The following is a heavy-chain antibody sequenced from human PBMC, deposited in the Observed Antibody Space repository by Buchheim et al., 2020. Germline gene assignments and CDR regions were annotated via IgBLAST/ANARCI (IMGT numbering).Heavy chain of an antibody. J-gene: IGHJ4*02. D-gene: IGHD5-18*01. CDR3: AIGNPTRASSYGPLDH. Sequence: QVQLVQSGAEVKNPGASVKVSCRASGYTFSDYEINWVRQATGQGLEWMGRMNPNSGNTDYAQKFQGRVTMTKDTSISTAYMELSSLRSEDTAVYHCAIGNPTRASSYGPLDHWGQGTL. V-gene: IGHV1-8*01. CDR1: GYTFSDYE. CDR2: MNPNSGNT.